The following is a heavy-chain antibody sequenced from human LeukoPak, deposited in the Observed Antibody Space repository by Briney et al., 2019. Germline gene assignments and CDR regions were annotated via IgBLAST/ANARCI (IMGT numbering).Heavy chain of an antibody. V-gene: IGHV4-34*01. Sequence: PSEPLSLTCAVYGGAFSGYYWSWIRQPPGKGLEWIGEINHSGSTNYNPSLKSRVTISVDTSKNQFSLTLTSVTAADTAVYYCASRGAYSSNWWVWFDPWGQGTLVTVSS. J-gene: IGHJ5*02. D-gene: IGHD6-13*01. CDR2: INHSGST. CDR1: GGAFSGYY. CDR3: ASRGAYSSNWWVWFDP.